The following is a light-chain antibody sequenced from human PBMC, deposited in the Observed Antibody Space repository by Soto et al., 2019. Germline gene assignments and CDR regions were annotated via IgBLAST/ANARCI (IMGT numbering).Light chain of an antibody. V-gene: IGKV2-28*01. CDR1: QRLLHSNGNTF. CDR3: MQALQTPYT. Sequence: EIVMTQSPPSLTVTPGEPASISCRSSQRLLHSNGNTFLDWYLQKPGQSPQLLIYLGSNRASGVPDRVSGSGAGTDFTLKISRVEAEDVGVYYCMQALQTPYTFGQGTKVDIK. J-gene: IGKJ2*01. CDR2: LGS.